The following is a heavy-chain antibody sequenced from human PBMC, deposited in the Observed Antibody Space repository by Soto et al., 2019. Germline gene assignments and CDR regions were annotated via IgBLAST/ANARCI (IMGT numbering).Heavy chain of an antibody. V-gene: IGHV3-23*01. D-gene: IGHD3-10*01. CDR2: ISGSGGST. CDR3: AKDGGSGSNQYYFDY. Sequence: GGSLRLSCAASGFTFSSYAMSWVRQAPGKGLEWVSAISGSGGSTYYADSVKGRFTISRDNSKNTLYLQMNSLRAEDTAVYYCAKDGGSGSNQYYFDYWGQGTLVTVSS. CDR1: GFTFSSYA. J-gene: IGHJ4*02.